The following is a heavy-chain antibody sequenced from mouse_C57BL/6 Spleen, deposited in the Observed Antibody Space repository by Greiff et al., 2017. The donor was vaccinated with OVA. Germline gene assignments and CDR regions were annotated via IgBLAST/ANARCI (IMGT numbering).Heavy chain of an antibody. CDR1: GFTFSSYT. V-gene: IGHV5-9*01. J-gene: IGHJ4*01. CDR3: ASLLWLRRAMDY. Sequence: EVKLMESGGGLVKPGGSLKLSCAASGFTFSSYTMSWVRQTPEKRLEWVATISGGGGNTYYPDSVKGRFTISRDNAKNTLYLQMSSLRSEDTALYYCASLLWLRRAMDYWGQGTSVTVSS. CDR2: ISGGGGNT. D-gene: IGHD2-9*01.